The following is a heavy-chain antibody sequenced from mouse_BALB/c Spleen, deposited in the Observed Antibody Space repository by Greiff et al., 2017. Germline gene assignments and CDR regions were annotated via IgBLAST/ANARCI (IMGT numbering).Heavy chain of an antibody. V-gene: IGHV5-17*02. CDR1: GFTFSSFG. CDR2: ISSGSSTI. CDR3: ARSNYGNYPYAMDY. J-gene: IGHJ4*01. Sequence: EVQLVESGGGLVQPGGSRKLSCAASGFTFSSFGMHWVRQAPEKGLEWVAYISSGSSTIYYADTVKGRFTISRDNPKNTLFLQMTSLRSEDTAMYYCARSNYGNYPYAMDYWGQGTSVTVSS. D-gene: IGHD2-1*01.